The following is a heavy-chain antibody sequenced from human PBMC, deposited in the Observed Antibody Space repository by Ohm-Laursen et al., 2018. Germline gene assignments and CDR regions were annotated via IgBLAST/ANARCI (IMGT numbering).Heavy chain of an antibody. CDR2: LTDSGTDT. CDR1: GFTFRNYA. Sequence: SLRLSCSASGFTFRNYAMHWVRQAPGKGLEWVSGLTDSGTDTYYADSVKGRFTISRDNSKNTLYLQMNSLRAEDTAINHCATRRYYDGSGAFDIWGQGTMVTVSS. V-gene: IGHV3-23*01. J-gene: IGHJ3*02. D-gene: IGHD3-22*01. CDR3: ATRRYYDGSGAFDI.